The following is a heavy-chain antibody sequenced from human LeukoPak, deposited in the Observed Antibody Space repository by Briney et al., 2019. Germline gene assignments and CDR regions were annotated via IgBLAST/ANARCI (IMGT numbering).Heavy chain of an antibody. CDR3: ARSGGGGEEDDAFDI. D-gene: IGHD2-15*01. J-gene: IGHJ3*02. V-gene: IGHV4-30-4*08. CDR1: GGSISSGDYY. CDR2: ISYIGSP. Sequence: SSETLSLTCTVSGGSISSGDYYWSWIRQPPGKGLEWIGDISYIGSPYYNPSLKSRLTISVDTSKHQLSLKLSSVTAADTAVYYRARSGGGGEEDDAFDIWGQGTMVTVSS.